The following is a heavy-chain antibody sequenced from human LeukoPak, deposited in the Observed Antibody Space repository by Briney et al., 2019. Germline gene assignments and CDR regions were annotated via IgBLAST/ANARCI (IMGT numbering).Heavy chain of an antibody. CDR2: IYWDDDK. J-gene: IGHJ4*02. V-gene: IGHV2-5*02. D-gene: IGHD5-18*01. CDR1: GFSLSSSGVG. CDR3: AHSRHTARVEN. Sequence: SGPRLVKPTQTLTLTCTFSGFSLSSSGVGVGWIRQPPGKALEWLALIYWDDDKRYSPSLKTRLTITKDTSKNQVVLTMTNMDPVDTGTYYCAHSRHTARVENWGQGTLVTVSS.